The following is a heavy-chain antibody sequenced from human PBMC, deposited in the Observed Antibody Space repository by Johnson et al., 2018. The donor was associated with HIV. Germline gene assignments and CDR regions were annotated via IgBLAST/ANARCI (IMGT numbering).Heavy chain of an antibody. J-gene: IGHJ3*02. Sequence: VQLVESGGGVVQPGGSLRLSCAASGFTFSRYWMHWVRQAPGKGLVWVSRINSDGSSTNYADSVKGRFTISRDNAKNTLYLQMNSLRAEDTALYYCARRGGSGWSAFDIWGQGAMVTVSS. D-gene: IGHD6-19*01. CDR2: INSDGSST. CDR3: ARRGGSGWSAFDI. V-gene: IGHV3-74*02. CDR1: GFTFSRYW.